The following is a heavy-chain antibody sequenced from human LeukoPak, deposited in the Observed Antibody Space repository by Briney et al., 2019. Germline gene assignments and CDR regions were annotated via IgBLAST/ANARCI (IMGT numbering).Heavy chain of an antibody. CDR3: ARDYRNKGMDV. CDR2: ISGSGGTT. D-gene: IGHD3-16*02. V-gene: IGHV3-23*01. CDR1: GFTFSSYA. Sequence: TGGSLRLSCAASGFTFSSYAMSWVRQAPGKGLDWVSVISGSGGTTSYAESVKGRFTISRDNAKNSLYLQMNSLRADDTAVYYCARDYRNKGMDVWGQGTTVTVSS. J-gene: IGHJ6*02.